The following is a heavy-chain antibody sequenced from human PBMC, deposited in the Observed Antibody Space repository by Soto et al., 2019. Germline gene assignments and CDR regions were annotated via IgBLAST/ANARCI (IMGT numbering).Heavy chain of an antibody. CDR2: INHSGST. CDR1: GGSFSGYY. CDR3: ARASGAAALITPWFDP. D-gene: IGHD6-13*01. Sequence: SETLSLTCAVYGGSFSGYYWSWIRQPPGKGLEWIGEINHSGSTNYNPSLKSRVTISVDTSKNQFSLKLSSVTAADTAVYYCARASGAAALITPWFDPWGQGTLVIVSS. J-gene: IGHJ5*02. V-gene: IGHV4-34*01.